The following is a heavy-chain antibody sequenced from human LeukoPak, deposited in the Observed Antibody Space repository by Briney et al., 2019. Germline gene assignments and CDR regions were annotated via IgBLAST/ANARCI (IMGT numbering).Heavy chain of an antibody. CDR3: ARALSWTTDSFYYVDV. J-gene: IGHJ6*03. V-gene: IGHV1-8*01. D-gene: IGHD3/OR15-3a*01. CDR2: MNPNSGNT. Sequence: GSVTVSCKASGYTFTSYDINWARQAPGQGREWMGWMNPNSGNTDYAQTFQGRVTMTKNTSITTAYMELSSLRSEDTAVYYCARALSWTTDSFYYVDVWGKGTTVTVSS. CDR1: GYTFTSYD.